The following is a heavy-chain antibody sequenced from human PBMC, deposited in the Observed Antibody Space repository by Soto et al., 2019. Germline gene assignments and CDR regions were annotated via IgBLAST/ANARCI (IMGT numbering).Heavy chain of an antibody. CDR2: IYYSGST. J-gene: IGHJ6*03. CDR1: GGSISSYY. V-gene: IGHV4-59*08. CDR3: ARHVMYPGIYYYYYYMDV. D-gene: IGHD2-8*02. Sequence: SETLSLTCTVSGGSISSYYWSWIRQPPGKGLEWIGYIYYSGSTNYNPSLKSRVTISVDTSKNQFSLKLSSVTAADTAVYYCARHVMYPGIYYYYYYMDVWGKGTTVTVSS.